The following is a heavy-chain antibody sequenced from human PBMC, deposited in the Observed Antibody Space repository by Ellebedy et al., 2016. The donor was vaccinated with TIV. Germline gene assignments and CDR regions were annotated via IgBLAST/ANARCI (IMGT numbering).Heavy chain of an antibody. CDR1: GFTFSSYA. Sequence: GGSLRLXXAASGFTFSSYAMSWVRQAPGKGLEWVSAISGSGGSTYYADSVKGRFTISRDNAKNSLYLQMNSLRAEDTAVYYCARGSDFWSGYSSPDPLDYWGQGTLVTVSS. J-gene: IGHJ4*02. D-gene: IGHD3-3*01. CDR3: ARGSDFWSGYSSPDPLDY. V-gene: IGHV3-23*01. CDR2: ISGSGGST.